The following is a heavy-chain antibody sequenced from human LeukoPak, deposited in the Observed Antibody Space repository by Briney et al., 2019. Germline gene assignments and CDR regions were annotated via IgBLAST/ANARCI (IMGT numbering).Heavy chain of an antibody. Sequence: GASVKVSCKASGYTFTSYAMHWVRQAPGQRLEWMGWINAGNGNTKYSQKFQGRVTITRDTSASTAHMELSSLRSEDTAVYYCARSEAAAGNFGYFDYWGQGTLVTVSS. J-gene: IGHJ4*02. CDR2: INAGNGNT. CDR3: ARSEAAAGNFGYFDY. V-gene: IGHV1-3*01. CDR1: GYTFTSYA. D-gene: IGHD6-13*01.